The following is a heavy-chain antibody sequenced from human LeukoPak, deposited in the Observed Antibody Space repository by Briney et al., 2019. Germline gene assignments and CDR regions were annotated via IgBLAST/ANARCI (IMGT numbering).Heavy chain of an antibody. D-gene: IGHD6-6*01. J-gene: IGHJ6*02. CDR1: GYTFTGYY. V-gene: IGHV1-2*02. CDR2: INPNSGGT. CDR3: AREAARLYYYYYGMDV. Sequence: GASVKVSCKASGYTFTGYYMHWVRQAPGQGLEWMGWINPNSGGTNYAQKFQGRVTMTRDTSISTAYMELSRLRSDDTAVYYCAREAARLYYYYYGMDVWGQGTTVTVSS.